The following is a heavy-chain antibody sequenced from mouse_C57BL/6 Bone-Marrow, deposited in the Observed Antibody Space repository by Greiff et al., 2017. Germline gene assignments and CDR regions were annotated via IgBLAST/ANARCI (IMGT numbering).Heavy chain of an antibody. D-gene: IGHD2-2*01. CDR3: ARGGWLRRGRFDY. CDR1: GYTFTDHT. J-gene: IGHJ2*01. CDR2: IYPRDGST. Sequence: VQLQQSDAELVKPGASVKISCTVSGYTFTDHTIHWMKQRPEQGLEWIGYIYPRDGSTKYNEKFKGKATLTADKSSSPAYMQLNSLTSKYSAVDFCARGGWLRRGRFDYWGQGTTLTVSS. V-gene: IGHV1-78*01.